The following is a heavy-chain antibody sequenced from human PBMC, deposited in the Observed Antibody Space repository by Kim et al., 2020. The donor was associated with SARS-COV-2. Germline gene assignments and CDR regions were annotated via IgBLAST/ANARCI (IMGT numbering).Heavy chain of an antibody. Sequence: SVKGRFTISRDNSKNTLYLQMNSLRAEDTAVHYCAKALVGGYKRGYYFDYWGQGTLVTVSS. D-gene: IGHD1-26*01. V-gene: IGHV3-23*01. CDR3: AKALVGGYKRGYYFDY. J-gene: IGHJ4*02.